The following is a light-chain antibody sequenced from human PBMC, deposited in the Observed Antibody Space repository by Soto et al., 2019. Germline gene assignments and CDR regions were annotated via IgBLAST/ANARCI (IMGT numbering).Light chain of an antibody. CDR2: STS. Sequence: QAVVTQEPSLTVSPGGTVTLTCASSTGAVTSGYYPNWLQQKPGQAPRALIYSTSNQHSWTPARFSGSPPGGKAALTLSGLPSEGEAEYFWPVLDGSVRAWGFGGGTKLTVL. J-gene: IGLJ3*02. V-gene: IGLV7-43*01. CDR3: PVLDGSVRAWG. CDR1: TGAVTSGYY.